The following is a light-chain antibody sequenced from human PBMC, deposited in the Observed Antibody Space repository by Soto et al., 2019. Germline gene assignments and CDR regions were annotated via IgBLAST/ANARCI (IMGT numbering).Light chain of an antibody. Sequence: EIVWTQSPGTLSLSPGERATLSCRASQNINSRYLAWYQQKPGQAPRLLIYGASSRSTGIPDRFSGSGSGTDFTLPISRMEPEDFAVYYCQQFGSSPGFTFGPGTKVDIK. CDR1: QNINSRY. CDR3: QQFGSSPGFT. V-gene: IGKV3-20*01. J-gene: IGKJ3*01. CDR2: GAS.